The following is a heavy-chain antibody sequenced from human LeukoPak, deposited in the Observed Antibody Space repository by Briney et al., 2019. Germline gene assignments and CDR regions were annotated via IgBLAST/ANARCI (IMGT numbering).Heavy chain of an antibody. CDR3: ARDRAEGKTWVEFDP. J-gene: IGHJ5*02. V-gene: IGHV3-66*02. Sequence: GGSLRLTCAASGFIVNSYAMSWVRQAPGKGLAWVSLIYSDGVTQYADSVKGRFTISRDNSKNPLYLQMNSLRDEDTAVYFGARDRAEGKTWVEFDPWGQGTLVTVSS. CDR1: GFIVNSYA. CDR2: IYSDGVT.